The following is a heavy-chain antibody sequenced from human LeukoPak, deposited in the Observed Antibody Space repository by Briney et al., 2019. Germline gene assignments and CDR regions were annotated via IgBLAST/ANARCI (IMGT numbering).Heavy chain of an antibody. Sequence: ASVKVSCKASGYTFTGYYMHWVRQAPGQGLEWMGWINPNSGGTNYAQKFQGRVTMTRDTSISTAYMELSRLRSDDTAVYYCARDRPAVAGGGFDYWGQGTLVTVSS. J-gene: IGHJ4*02. V-gene: IGHV1-2*02. CDR3: ARDRPAVAGGGFDY. CDR2: INPNSGGT. CDR1: GYTFTGYY. D-gene: IGHD6-19*01.